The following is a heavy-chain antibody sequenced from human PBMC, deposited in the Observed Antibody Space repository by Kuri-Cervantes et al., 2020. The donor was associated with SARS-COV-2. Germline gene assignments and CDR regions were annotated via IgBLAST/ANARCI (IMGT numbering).Heavy chain of an antibody. V-gene: IGHV3-53*01. CDR2: IYSGGST. Sequence: GESLKISCAASGFTFSSYSMNWVRQAPGKGLEWVSVIYSGGSTYYADSVKGRFTISRDNSKNTLYLQMNSLRAEDTAVYYCAIAAAEFFDYWGQGTLVTVSS. D-gene: IGHD6-13*01. CDR1: GFTFSSYS. J-gene: IGHJ4*02. CDR3: AIAAAEFFDY.